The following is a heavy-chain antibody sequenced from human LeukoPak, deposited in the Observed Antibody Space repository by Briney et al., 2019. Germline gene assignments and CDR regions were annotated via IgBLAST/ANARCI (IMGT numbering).Heavy chain of an antibody. CDR2: IRYDGSNK. D-gene: IGHD3-3*01. CDR3: AKNEDDFWSGYSFDY. J-gene: IGHJ4*02. Sequence: GGSLRLSCAASGFTFSSYGMHWVRQAPGKGLEWVAFIRYDGSNKYYADSVKGRFPISRDNSKNTLYLQMNSLRAEDTAVYYCAKNEDDFWSGYSFDYWGQGTLVTVSS. CDR1: GFTFSSYG. V-gene: IGHV3-30*02.